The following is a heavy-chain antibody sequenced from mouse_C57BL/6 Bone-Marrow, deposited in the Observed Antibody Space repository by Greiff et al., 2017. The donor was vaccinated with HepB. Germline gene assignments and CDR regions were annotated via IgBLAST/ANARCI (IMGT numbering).Heavy chain of an antibody. Sequence: QVQLQQSGPGLVAPSQSLSITCTVSGFSLTSYGVHWVRQPPGKGLEWLVVIWSDGSTTYNSALKSRLSISKDNSKSQVFLKMNSLQTDDTAMYYCARQGYYSNYGAMDYWGQGTSVTVSS. D-gene: IGHD2-5*01. CDR1: GFSLTSYG. V-gene: IGHV2-6-1*01. CDR3: ARQGYYSNYGAMDY. CDR2: IWSDGST. J-gene: IGHJ4*01.